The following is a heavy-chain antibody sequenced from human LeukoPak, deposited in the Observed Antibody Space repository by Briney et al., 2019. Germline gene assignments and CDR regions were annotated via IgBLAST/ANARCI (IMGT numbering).Heavy chain of an antibody. V-gene: IGHV1-69*13. CDR2: IIPIFGTA. Sequence: SVKVSRKASGGTFSSYAISWVRQAPGQGLEWMGGIIPIFGTANYAQKFQGRVTITADESTSTAYMELSSLRSEDTAVYYCARGQIVVVPAAMGYGWFDPWGQGTLVTVSS. CDR1: GGTFSSYA. D-gene: IGHD2-2*01. CDR3: ARGQIVVVPAAMGYGWFDP. J-gene: IGHJ5*02.